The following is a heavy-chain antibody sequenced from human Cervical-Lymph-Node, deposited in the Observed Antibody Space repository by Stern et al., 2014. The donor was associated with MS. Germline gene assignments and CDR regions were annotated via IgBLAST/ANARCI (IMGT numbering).Heavy chain of an antibody. CDR2: ISYDGNHK. D-gene: IGHD2-8*01. J-gene: IGHJ4*02. V-gene: IGHV3-30*03. CDR3: ARDYEDTSMLFDH. Sequence: VQLVESGGAVVQPGWSLRLSCAASGFTFSSYGMHWVRQAPGKGLEWVTVISYDGNHKYYAASVKGRFTISRDNSKNTLHLQMNSVTPDDTAIYYCARDYEDTSMLFDHWGQGTLVTVSS. CDR1: GFTFSSYG.